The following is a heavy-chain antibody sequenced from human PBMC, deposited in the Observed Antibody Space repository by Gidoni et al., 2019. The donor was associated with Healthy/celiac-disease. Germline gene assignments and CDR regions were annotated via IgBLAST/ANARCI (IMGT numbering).Heavy chain of an antibody. V-gene: IGHV3-23*01. CDR3: AKAGELLVGYYFDY. CDR1: GLTFRIYA. CDR2: ISGSGGST. D-gene: IGHD3-10*01. Sequence: EVQLLESGGGLVQPGGSLRLSCAASGLTFRIYAMRWVRQAPGKGLEWVAAISGSGGSTYYADSVKGRFTISRDNSKNTMYLQMNSLRAEDTAVYYCAKAGELLVGYYFDYWGQGTLVTVSS. J-gene: IGHJ4*02.